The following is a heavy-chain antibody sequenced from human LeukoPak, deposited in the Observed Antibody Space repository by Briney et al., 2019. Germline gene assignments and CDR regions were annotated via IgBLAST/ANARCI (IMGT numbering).Heavy chain of an antibody. CDR3: TRREDRTGYSDY. V-gene: IGHV5-51*01. CDR2: ISPGRSDI. D-gene: IGHD2-8*02. CDR1: GYSFSTYW. Sequence: GESLKISCNGSGYSFSTYWIAWARQMPGKGLEWMGIISPGRSDIRYSPSFQGQVTISADTSISTAYLQWSSLKASDSAMYYCTRREDRTGYSDYWGQGTLVTVSS. J-gene: IGHJ4*02.